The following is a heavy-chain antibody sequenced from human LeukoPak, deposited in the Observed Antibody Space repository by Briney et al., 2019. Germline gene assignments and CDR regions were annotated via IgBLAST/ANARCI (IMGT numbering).Heavy chain of an antibody. CDR2: IIPLLNTS. CDR3: ARGFSSSWSYFEN. J-gene: IGHJ4*02. D-gene: IGHD6-13*01. Sequence: SVKVSCKASGGTFRSKAINWVRQAPGQGLEWMGGIIPLLNTSIYAQKFQGRVTIVTDESATTADMELNSLRSEDTAVYFCARGFSSSWSYFENWGQGTLVTVSS. CDR1: GGTFRSKA. V-gene: IGHV1-69*05.